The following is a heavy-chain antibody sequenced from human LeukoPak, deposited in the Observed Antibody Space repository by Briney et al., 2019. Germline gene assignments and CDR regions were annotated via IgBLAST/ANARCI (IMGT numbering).Heavy chain of an antibody. CDR1: GYTFTSYG. Sequence: ASVKVSCKASGYTFTSYGISWVRQAPGQRLEWMGGISAYNGNTNYAQKLQDRVTMNTATSPRTAYPELRSMRSDETAVHYCARDSPPRYARSSYYYYYYGMGVWGQGTPVTVSS. J-gene: IGHJ6*02. V-gene: IGHV1-18*01. CDR3: ARDSPPRYARSSYYYYYYGMGV. CDR2: ISAYNGNT. D-gene: IGHD3-22*01.